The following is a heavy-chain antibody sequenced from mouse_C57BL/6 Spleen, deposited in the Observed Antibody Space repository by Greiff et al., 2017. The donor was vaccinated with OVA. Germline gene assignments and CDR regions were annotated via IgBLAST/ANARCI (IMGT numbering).Heavy chain of an antibody. CDR3: ARGGEYGNYEVWFAY. Sequence: QVQLQQPGPELVKPGASVKLSCKASGYTFTSYWMHWVKQRPGQGLEWIGNINPSNGGTNYNEKFKSKATLTVDKSSSTAYMQLSSLTSEDSAVYYCARGGEYGNYEVWFAYWGQGTLVTVSA. V-gene: IGHV1-53*01. J-gene: IGHJ3*01. D-gene: IGHD2-1*01. CDR2: INPSNGGT. CDR1: GYTFTSYW.